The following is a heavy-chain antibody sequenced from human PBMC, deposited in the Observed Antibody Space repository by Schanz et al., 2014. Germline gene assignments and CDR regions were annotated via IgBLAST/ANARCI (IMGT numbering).Heavy chain of an antibody. J-gene: IGHJ4*02. CDR1: GFTFSTYW. Sequence: EVLLLESGGRVERPGGSLRLSCAASGFTFSTYWMHWVRQAPGKGLVWVSHINSDGTTTTYADSVKGRFTISRDNAENTLYLQMNSLRVEDTAVYYCAMGGYQLHQWGQGTLVTVSS. D-gene: IGHD1-7*01. V-gene: IGHV3-74*02. CDR3: AMGGYQLHQ. CDR2: INSDGTTT.